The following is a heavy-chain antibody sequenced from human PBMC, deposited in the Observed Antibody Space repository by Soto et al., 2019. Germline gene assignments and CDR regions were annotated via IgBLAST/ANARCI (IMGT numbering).Heavy chain of an antibody. CDR3: AKDARFIAVGGIPYYYYMDV. V-gene: IGHV3-9*01. Sequence: GGSLRLSCAASGFTFDDYAMHWVRQAPGKGLEWVSGISWNSGSIGYADSVKGRFTISRDNAKNSLYLQMNSLRAEDTALYYCAKDARFIAVGGIPYYYYMDVWGKGTTVTVSS. J-gene: IGHJ6*03. D-gene: IGHD6-19*01. CDR2: ISWNSGSI. CDR1: GFTFDDYA.